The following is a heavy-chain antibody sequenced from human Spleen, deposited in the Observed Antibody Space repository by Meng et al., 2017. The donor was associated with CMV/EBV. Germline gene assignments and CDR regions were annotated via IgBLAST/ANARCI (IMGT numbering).Heavy chain of an antibody. CDR3: ARGDYYGSGSYRRYFDY. D-gene: IGHD3-10*01. J-gene: IGHJ4*02. Sequence: QVQLPQWGAGLWKPSETLSLTCAVYGGSFSGYYWSRIRQPPGKGLEWIGEINHSGSTNYNPSLKSRVTMSVDTSKNQFSLKLSSVTAADTAVYYCARGDYYGSGSYRRYFDYWGQGTLVTVSS. CDR2: INHSGST. V-gene: IGHV4-34*01. CDR1: GGSFSGYY.